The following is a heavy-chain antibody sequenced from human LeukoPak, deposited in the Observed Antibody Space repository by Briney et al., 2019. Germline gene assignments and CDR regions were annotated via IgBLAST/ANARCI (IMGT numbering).Heavy chain of an antibody. D-gene: IGHD1-26*01. J-gene: IGHJ4*02. Sequence: SETLSLTCTVSGGSISSYYWSWIRQPPGKGLEWIGYIYYSGSTNYNPSLKSRVTISVDTSKNQFSLKLSSVTAADTAVYYCARGSGSYNDYWAREPWSPSPQ. CDR1: GGSISSYY. V-gene: IGHV4-59*01. CDR3: ARGSGSYNDY. CDR2: IYYSGST.